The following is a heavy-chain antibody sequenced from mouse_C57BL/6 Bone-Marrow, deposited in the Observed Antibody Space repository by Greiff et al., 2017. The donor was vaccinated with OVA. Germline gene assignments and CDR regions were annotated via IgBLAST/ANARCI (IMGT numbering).Heavy chain of an antibody. CDR2: IDPENGDT. CDR1: GFNIKDDY. CDR3: TRNWAFDY. Sequence: EVKLQESGAELVRPGASVKLSCTASGFNIKDDYMHWVKQRPEQGLEWIGWIDPENGDTEYASKFQGKATITADTSSNTAYLQLSSLTSEDTAVYYCTRNWAFDYWGQGTTLTVSS. D-gene: IGHD4-1*01. J-gene: IGHJ2*01. V-gene: IGHV14-4*01.